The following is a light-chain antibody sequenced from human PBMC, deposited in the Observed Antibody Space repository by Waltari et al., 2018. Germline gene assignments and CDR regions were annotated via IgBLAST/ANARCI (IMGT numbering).Light chain of an antibody. CDR3: QVWDSSSDQIV. Sequence: SYVLTQAPSVSVAPEETARITCGGDNIGYRTVHWYQQRPGQAPVLVVYSNSDWPSGIPGRCSASRSGNTATLTISRVEAGDEADYYCQVWDSSSDQIVFGGGTKLTVL. CDR1: NIGYRT. CDR2: SNS. V-gene: IGLV3-21*04. J-gene: IGLJ2*01.